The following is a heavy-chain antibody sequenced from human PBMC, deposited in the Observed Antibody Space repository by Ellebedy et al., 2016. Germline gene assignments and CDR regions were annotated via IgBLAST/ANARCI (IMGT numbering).Heavy chain of an antibody. J-gene: IGHJ6*02. CDR3: TRGGGRYYGLDV. CDR2: IYHSGSA. CDR1: GGFVSSYY. Sequence: SETLSLXXTVSGGFVSSYYWSWIRQSPGKGLEWIGRIYHSGSADYNPSLKSRVTMSIDMSKNDFSLRLSSVTERDTAVYYCTRGGGRYYGLDVWGQGTTVIVSS. V-gene: IGHV4-59*02.